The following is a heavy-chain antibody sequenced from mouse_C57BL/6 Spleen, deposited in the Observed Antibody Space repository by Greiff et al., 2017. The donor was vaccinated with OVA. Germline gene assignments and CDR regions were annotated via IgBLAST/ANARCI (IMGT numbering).Heavy chain of an antibody. CDR3: ARGIDAMDY. J-gene: IGHJ4*01. CDR1: GYTFTDYN. V-gene: IGHV1-22*01. Sequence: EVQRVESGGGLVKPGASVKMSCKASGYTFTDYNMHWVKQSPGKTLEWIGYINPNNGGTSYNQKFKGKATLTVNKSSSTAYMELRSLTSEDSAVYYCARGIDAMDYWGQGTSVTVSS. CDR2: INPNNGGT.